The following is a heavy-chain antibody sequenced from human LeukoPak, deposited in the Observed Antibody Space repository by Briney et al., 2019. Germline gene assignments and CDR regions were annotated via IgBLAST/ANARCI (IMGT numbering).Heavy chain of an antibody. V-gene: IGHV3-23*01. Sequence: GGSLRLSCAASGFTFSSYRMNWVRQAPGKGLEWVSAISGSGGSTYYADSVKGRFTISRDNSKNTLYLQMNSLRAEDTAVYYCAKDARYFDWLLLNWFDPWGQGTLVTVSS. CDR3: AKDARYFDWLLLNWFDP. CDR1: GFTFSSYR. D-gene: IGHD3-9*01. J-gene: IGHJ5*02. CDR2: ISGSGGST.